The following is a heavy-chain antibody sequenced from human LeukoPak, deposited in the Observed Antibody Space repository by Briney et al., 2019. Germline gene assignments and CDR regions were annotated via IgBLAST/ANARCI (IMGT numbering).Heavy chain of an antibody. CDR1: GGSISSGSYY. D-gene: IGHD6-6*01. J-gene: IGHJ3*02. V-gene: IGHV4-61*02. CDR2: IYTSGST. Sequence: SQTLSLTCTVSGGSISSGSYYWSWIRQPAGKGLEWIGRIYTSGSTNYNPSLKSRVTISVDTSKNQFSLKLSSVTAADTAVDYCARDPGSSDAFDIWGQGTMVTVSS. CDR3: ARDPGSSDAFDI.